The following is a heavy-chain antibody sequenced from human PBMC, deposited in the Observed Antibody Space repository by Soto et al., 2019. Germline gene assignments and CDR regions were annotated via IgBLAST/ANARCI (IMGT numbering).Heavy chain of an antibody. CDR3: SRVIKALGKSTLQRFDF. V-gene: IGHV3-9*01. Sequence: EVQLVESGGGLVQPGRSLRLSCAASGFRFDDFAMHWVRQAPGRGLEWVAVISWHGGTTIYADSVKGRFSVSRDTSKTSLFLQMDSLRPEDTALYYCSRVIKALGKSTLQRFDFWGQGTQVTVSS. J-gene: IGHJ4*02. CDR1: GFRFDDFA. CDR2: ISWHGGTT. D-gene: IGHD3-10*01.